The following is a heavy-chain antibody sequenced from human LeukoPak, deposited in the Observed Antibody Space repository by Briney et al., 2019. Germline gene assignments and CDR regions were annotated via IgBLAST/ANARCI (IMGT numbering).Heavy chain of an antibody. CDR3: AKEDRTSAPGYYYGMDV. V-gene: IGHV3-30*18. CDR2: ISYDGSNK. Sequence: GRSLRLSCAASGFTFSSYGTHWVRQAPGKGLEWVAVISYDGSNKYYADSVKGRFTISRDNSKNTLYLQMNSLRAEDTAVYYCAKEDRTSAPGYYYGMDVWGKGTTVTVSS. J-gene: IGHJ6*04. CDR1: GFTFSSYG. D-gene: IGHD2-15*01.